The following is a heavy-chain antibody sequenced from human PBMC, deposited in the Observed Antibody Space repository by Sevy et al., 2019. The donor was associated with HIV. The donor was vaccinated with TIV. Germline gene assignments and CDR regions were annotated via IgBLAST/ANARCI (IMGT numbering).Heavy chain of an antibody. J-gene: IGHJ4*02. CDR1: GFTFSSYS. V-gene: IGHV3-21*01. CDR2: LSSSNNYI. D-gene: IGHD6-6*01. Sequence: GGSLRLTCAASGFTFSSYSMNWVRRAPGKGLEWVSSLSSSNNYIDYADSLKGRFTISRDNAKNLLYLQMNSLRAEDTAVYYCARDPREYSSSSKYYFDYWVQGILVTVSS. CDR3: ARDPREYSSSSKYYFDY.